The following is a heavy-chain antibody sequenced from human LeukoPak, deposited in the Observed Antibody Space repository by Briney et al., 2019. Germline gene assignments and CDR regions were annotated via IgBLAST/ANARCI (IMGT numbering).Heavy chain of an antibody. CDR2: INHSGST. Sequence: SETLSLTCAVYGGPFSGYYWSWIRQPPGKGLEWIGEINHSGSTNYNPSLKSRVTISVATSKNQFSLKLSSVTAADAAVYYCARRGTAMAKNFDYWGQGTLVTVSS. CDR3: ARRGTAMAKNFDY. CDR1: GGPFSGYY. V-gene: IGHV4-34*01. J-gene: IGHJ4*02. D-gene: IGHD5-18*01.